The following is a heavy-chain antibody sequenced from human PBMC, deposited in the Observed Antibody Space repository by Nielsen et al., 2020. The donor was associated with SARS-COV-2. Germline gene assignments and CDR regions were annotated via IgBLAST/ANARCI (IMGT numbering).Heavy chain of an antibody. J-gene: IGHJ6*02. Sequence: VRQAPGKGLEWDSAISGSGGSTYYADSVKGRFTISRDNSKNTLYLQMNSLRAEDTAVYYCAKDLKEYGMDVWGQGTTVTVSS. CDR3: AKDLKEYGMDV. CDR2: ISGSGGST. V-gene: IGHV3-23*01.